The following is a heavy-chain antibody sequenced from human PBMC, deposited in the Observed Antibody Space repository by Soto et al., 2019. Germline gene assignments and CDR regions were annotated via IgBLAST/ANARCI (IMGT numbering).Heavy chain of an antibody. V-gene: IGHV3-64D*06. D-gene: IGHD5-18*01. CDR1: GFTFSSYA. CDR2: ISSNGGST. J-gene: IGHJ6*02. CDR3: VKEWGQGIQLWPRPGRMDV. Sequence: EVQLVESGGGLVQPGGSLRLSCSASGFTFSSYAMHWVRQAPGKGLEYVSAISSNGGSTYYADSVNGRFTISRDNSKNTLYLQMSSLRAEDTAVYYCVKEWGQGIQLWPRPGRMDVWGQGTTVTVSS.